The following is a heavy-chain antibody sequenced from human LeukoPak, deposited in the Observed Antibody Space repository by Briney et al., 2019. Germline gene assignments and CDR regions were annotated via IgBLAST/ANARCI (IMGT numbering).Heavy chain of an antibody. CDR3: ARELNYYFDY. CDR1: GFTFRSFA. CDR2: ISGGGDFT. Sequence: GGSLRLSCAASGFTFRSFAMNWVRQAPGKGLECVSAISGGGDFTKYADSVKGRFTISRDNAKNSLYLQMNSLRAEDTAVYYCARELNYYFDYWGQGTLVTVSS. J-gene: IGHJ4*02. V-gene: IGHV3-23*01. D-gene: IGHD1-26*01.